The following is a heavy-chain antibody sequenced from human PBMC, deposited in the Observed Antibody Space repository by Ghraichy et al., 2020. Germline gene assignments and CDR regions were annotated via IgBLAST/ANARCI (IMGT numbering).Heavy chain of an antibody. J-gene: IGHJ5*02. CDR2: ISSSSSYI. V-gene: IGHV3-21*01. CDR1: GFTFSSYS. D-gene: IGHD4-23*01. CDR3: ARDFFPPTTVVTQINWFDP. Sequence: LSLTCAASGFTFSSYSMNWVRQAPGKGLEWVSSISSSSSYIYYADSVKGRFTISRDNAKNSLYLQMNSLRAEDTAVYYCARDFFPPTTVVTQINWFDPWGQGTLVTVSS.